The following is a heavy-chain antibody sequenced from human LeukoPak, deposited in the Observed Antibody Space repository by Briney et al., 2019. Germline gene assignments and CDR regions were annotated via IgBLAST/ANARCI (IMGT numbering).Heavy chain of an antibody. CDR3: ARGEAYYDRNGLPGAALDF. CDR2: ISYDGRNE. D-gene: IGHD3-22*01. CDR1: GFTFSNHA. J-gene: IGHJ3*01. V-gene: IGHV3-30*04. Sequence: GGSLRLSCTASGFTFSNHALHWVRQAPGKGLEWLTVISYDGRNEYYADSVTGRFTISRDNSKNTVSLQLDSLRVEDAAVYYCARGEAYYDRNGLPGAALDFWGLGTLVTVSS.